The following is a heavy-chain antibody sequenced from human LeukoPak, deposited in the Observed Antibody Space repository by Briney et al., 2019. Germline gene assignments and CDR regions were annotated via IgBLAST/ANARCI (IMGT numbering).Heavy chain of an antibody. V-gene: IGHV4-39*07. CDR2: IYYSGST. Sequence: SETLSLTCTVSGGSISSSSYYWGWIRQPPGKGLEWIGSIYYSGSTYYNPSLKSRVTISVDTSKNQFSLKLSSVTAADTAVYYCARAITRTDYYYDSSGYHKDAFDIWGQGTMVTVSS. CDR3: ARAITRTDYYYDSSGYHKDAFDI. D-gene: IGHD3-22*01. J-gene: IGHJ3*02. CDR1: GGSISSSSYY.